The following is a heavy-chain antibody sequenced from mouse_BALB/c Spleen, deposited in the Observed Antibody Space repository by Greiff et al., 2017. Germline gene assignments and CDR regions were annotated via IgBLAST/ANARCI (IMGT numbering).Heavy chain of an antibody. Sequence: EVKLMESGGDLVKPGGSLKLSCAASGFTFSSYGMSWVRQTPDKRLEWVATISSGGSYTYYPDSVKGRFTISRDNAKNTLYLQMSSLKSEDTAMYYCARQGYDGDDFDYWGQGTTLTVSS. CDR2: ISSGGSYT. CDR3: ARQGYDGDDFDY. V-gene: IGHV5-6*01. CDR1: GFTFSSYG. D-gene: IGHD2-2*01. J-gene: IGHJ2*01.